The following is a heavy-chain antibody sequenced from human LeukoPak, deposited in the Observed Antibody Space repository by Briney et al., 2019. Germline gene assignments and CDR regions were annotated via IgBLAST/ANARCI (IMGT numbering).Heavy chain of an antibody. CDR3: ARGLSASSGWYDVVKKKEYFQH. CDR2: INHSGST. D-gene: IGHD6-19*01. V-gene: IGHV4-34*01. J-gene: IGHJ1*01. Sequence: PSETLSLTCAVYGGSFSGYYWSWIRQPPGKGLEWIGEINHSGSTNYNPSLKSRVTISVDTSKNQFSLKLSSVTAADTAVYYCARGLSASSGWYDVVKKKEYFQHWGQGTLVTVSS. CDR1: GGSFSGYY.